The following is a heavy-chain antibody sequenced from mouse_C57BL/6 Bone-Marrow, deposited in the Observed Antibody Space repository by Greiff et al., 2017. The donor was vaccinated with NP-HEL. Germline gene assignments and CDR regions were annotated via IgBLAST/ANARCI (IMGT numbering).Heavy chain of an antibody. Sequence: DVKLVESGGGLVKPGGSLQLSCAASGFTFSDYGMHWVRQAPETGLEWVAYISSGSSTIYYAATVKGRFTISRDNAKNTLFLQMTSLRSEDTAMYYCARSRPLAMDYWGQGTSVTVSS. V-gene: IGHV5-17*01. CDR3: ARSRPLAMDY. CDR2: ISSGSSTI. D-gene: IGHD1-1*01. J-gene: IGHJ4*01. CDR1: GFTFSDYG.